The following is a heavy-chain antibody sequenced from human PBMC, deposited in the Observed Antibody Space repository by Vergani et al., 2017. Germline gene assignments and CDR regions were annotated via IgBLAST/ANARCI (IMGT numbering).Heavy chain of an antibody. CDR1: GGSFSGYY. D-gene: IGHD6-13*01. V-gene: IGHV4-34*01. CDR3: ARGGYGYSSSWYYYYGMDV. J-gene: IGHJ6*02. CDR2: INHSGIT. Sequence: QVQLQQWGAGLLKPSETLSLTCAVYGGSFSGYYWSWIRQPPGKGLEWIGEINHSGITNYNPSLKSRVTISVDTSKNQFSLKLSSVTAADTAVYYCARGGYGYSSSWYYYYGMDVWGQGTTVTVSS.